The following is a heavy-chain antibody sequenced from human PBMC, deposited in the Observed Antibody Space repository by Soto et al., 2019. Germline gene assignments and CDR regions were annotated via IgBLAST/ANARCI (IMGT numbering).Heavy chain of an antibody. J-gene: IGHJ3*02. V-gene: IGHV3-48*03. CDR1: GFTFSSYE. CDR3: ARDKGYYYDSSGYYFNDAFDI. Sequence: EVQLVESGGGLVQPGGSLRLSCAASGFTFSSYEMNWVRQAPGKGLEWVSYISSSGSTIYYADSVKGRFTISRDNAKNSLYLKMNSLRAEDTAVYYCARDKGYYYDSSGYYFNDAFDIWGQGTMVTVSS. D-gene: IGHD3-22*01. CDR2: ISSSGSTI.